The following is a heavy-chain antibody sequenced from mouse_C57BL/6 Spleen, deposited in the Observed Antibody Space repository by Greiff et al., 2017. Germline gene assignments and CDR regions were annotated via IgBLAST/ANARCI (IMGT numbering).Heavy chain of an antibody. CDR1: GYTFTSYW. Sequence: VQLQQPGAELVRPGSSVNLSCNASGYTFTSYWMGWVKQRPGRGLEWIGNIYPSDSETNYNQKFKNKATLTVDKSSSPAYMQLSNVTTADSAVYYCARSGGGAGAMEYWGQGTSVTVSA. V-gene: IGHV1-61*01. D-gene: IGHD3-1*01. CDR3: ARSGGGAGAMEY. J-gene: IGHJ4*01. CDR2: IYPSDSET.